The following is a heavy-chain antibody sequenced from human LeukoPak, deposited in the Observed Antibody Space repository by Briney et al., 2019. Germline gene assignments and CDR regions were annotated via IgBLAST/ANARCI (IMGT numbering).Heavy chain of an antibody. D-gene: IGHD6-13*01. V-gene: IGHV4-61*01. J-gene: IGHJ4*02. CDR1: GGFVNSGTYY. Sequence: SETLSLTCTVSGGFVNSGTYYWSWIRQPPGKGLEWIGYIYFNGSTNYNPSLKSRVTISVDTSKNQFSLKLSSVTAADTAVYYCAGRRYSNTWYRDYWGRGTLVTVSS. CDR3: AGRRYSNTWYRDY. CDR2: IYFNGST.